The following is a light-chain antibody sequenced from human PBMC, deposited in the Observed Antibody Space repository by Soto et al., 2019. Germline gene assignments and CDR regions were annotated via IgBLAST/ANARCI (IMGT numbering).Light chain of an antibody. CDR3: KHYNSYSEA. CDR1: YDISSS. Sequence: DIQLTQSPSFLSASVEDRVTISCRASYDISSSLAWYQQEPGKPPKLLIYDSYTLQTGVQSRFSGSGSGTEFTLTISSLQPDDFATYYCKHYNSYSEAFGQGTKVDI. J-gene: IGKJ1*01. CDR2: DSY. V-gene: IGKV1-9*01.